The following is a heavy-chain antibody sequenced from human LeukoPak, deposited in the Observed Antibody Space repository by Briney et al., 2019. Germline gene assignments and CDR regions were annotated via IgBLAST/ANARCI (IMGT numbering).Heavy chain of an antibody. J-gene: IGHJ4*02. CDR3: AKDLTMIVVVPLGY. CDR2: ISGSGGST. D-gene: IGHD3-22*01. V-gene: IGHV3-23*01. Sequence: PGGSLRLSCAASGFTFSSYAMSWVRQAPGKGLEWVSAISGSGGSTYYADSVKGRFTISRDNSKNTLYLQMNSLRAEDTAVYYCAKDLTMIVVVPLGYWGQGALVTVSS. CDR1: GFTFSSYA.